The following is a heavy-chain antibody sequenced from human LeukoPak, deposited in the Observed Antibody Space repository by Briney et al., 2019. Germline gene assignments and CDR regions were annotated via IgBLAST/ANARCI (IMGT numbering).Heavy chain of an antibody. CDR3: ARDDFYDSSGYYTNKEYFQH. CDR2: INPNSGGT. Sequence: ASVKVSCKASGYTFTCYYMHWVRQAPGQGLEWMGWINPNSGGTNYAQKFQGRVTMTRYTSISTAYMELSWLRSDDTAVYYCARDDFYDSSGYYTNKEYFQHWGQGTLVTVSS. CDR1: GYTFTCYY. D-gene: IGHD3-22*01. J-gene: IGHJ1*01. V-gene: IGHV1-2*02.